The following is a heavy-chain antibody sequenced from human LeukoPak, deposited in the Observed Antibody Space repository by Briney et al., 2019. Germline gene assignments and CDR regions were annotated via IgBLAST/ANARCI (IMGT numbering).Heavy chain of an antibody. Sequence: GGSLRLSCAASGFTLSSDRTNWVRQAPGKGLEWVSSISSSSSYISYADSVKGRFTISRDNAKNSLYLQMNSLRAEDTAVYYCARDFDIVVVPAAKHWGQGTLVTVSS. CDR1: GFTLSSDR. CDR2: ISSSSSYI. CDR3: ARDFDIVVVPAAKH. J-gene: IGHJ4*02. D-gene: IGHD2-2*01. V-gene: IGHV3-21*01.